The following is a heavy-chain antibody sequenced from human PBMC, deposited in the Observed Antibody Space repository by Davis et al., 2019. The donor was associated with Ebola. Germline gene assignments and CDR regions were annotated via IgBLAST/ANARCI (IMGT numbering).Heavy chain of an antibody. CDR1: GFTFSSYA. V-gene: IGHV3-30-3*01. CDR2: ISYDGSNK. CDR3: ARDLGSSWSI. J-gene: IGHJ4*02. Sequence: PGGSLRLSCAASGFTFSSYAMHWVRQAPGKGLEWVAVISYDGSNKYYADSVKGRFTISRDNSKNTLYLQMNSLRAEDTAVYYCARDLGSSWSIWGQGTLVTVSS. D-gene: IGHD6-13*01.